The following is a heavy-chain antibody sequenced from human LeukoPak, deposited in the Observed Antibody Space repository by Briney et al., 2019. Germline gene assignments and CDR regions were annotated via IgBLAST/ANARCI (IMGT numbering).Heavy chain of an antibody. D-gene: IGHD1-26*01. CDR1: GGSISSYY. V-gene: IGHV4-59*01. J-gene: IGHJ6*02. CDR3: ARDQVGATPYYYYGMDV. CDR2: IYYSGST. Sequence: SETLSLTCTVSGGSISSYYWSWIRQPPGKGLEWIGNIYYSGSTNYNPSLKSRVTISVDTSKNQFSLKLSSVTAADTAVYYCARDQVGATPYYYYGMDVWGQGTTVTVSS.